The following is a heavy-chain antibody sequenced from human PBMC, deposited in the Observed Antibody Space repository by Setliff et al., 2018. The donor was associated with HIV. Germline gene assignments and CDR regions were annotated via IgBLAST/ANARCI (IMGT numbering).Heavy chain of an antibody. CDR1: GGSISSYY. CDR3: ARSSSSSPFFFDY. CDR2: IYTSGST. V-gene: IGHV4-4*08. J-gene: IGHJ4*02. Sequence: SETLSLTCTVSGGSISSYYWSWIRQPPGKGLEWIGSIYTSGSTYQNPSLKSRVTISVDTSKNQFSLKLNSVTAADTAVYYCARSSSSSPFFFDYWGQGSLVTVSS. D-gene: IGHD6-6*01.